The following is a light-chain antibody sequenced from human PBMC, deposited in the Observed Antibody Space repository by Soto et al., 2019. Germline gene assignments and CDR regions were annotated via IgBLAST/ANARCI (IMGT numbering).Light chain of an antibody. CDR3: SSYTSSFTVV. CDR1: GSNVGASYD. V-gene: IGLV1-40*01. CDR2: KNN. J-gene: IGLJ2*01. Sequence: QLVLTQPPSVSGAPGQTITMSCTGSGSNVGASYDVHWYQVLPGAGPRLLIYKNNNRPSGVPDRFSGSKSGTSASLAITGLRAEDEADYYCSSYTSSFTVVFGGGTKLTVL.